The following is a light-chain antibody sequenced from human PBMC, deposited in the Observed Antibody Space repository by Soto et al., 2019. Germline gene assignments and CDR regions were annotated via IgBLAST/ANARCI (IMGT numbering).Light chain of an antibody. CDR2: DVS. Sequence: QSALTQPASVSGSPGQSITISCTGTSSDVGGYNYVSWYQQHPGKAPKLMIYDVSNRPSGVSNRFSGSKSGNTASLTISGLQADDEADYYCSSSTSSSTRVFGGGTKVTVL. CDR3: SSSTSSSTRV. V-gene: IGLV2-14*01. CDR1: SSDVGGYNY. J-gene: IGLJ2*01.